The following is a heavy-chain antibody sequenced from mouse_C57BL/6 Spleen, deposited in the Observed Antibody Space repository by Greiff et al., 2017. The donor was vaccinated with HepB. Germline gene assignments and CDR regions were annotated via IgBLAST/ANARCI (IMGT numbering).Heavy chain of an antibody. CDR1: GYTFTSYW. J-gene: IGHJ2*01. Sequence: QVQLQQPGAELVMPGASVKLSCKASGYTFTSYWMHWVKQRPGQGLEWIGEIDPSDSYTNYNQKFKGKSTLTVDKSSSTAYMQLSSLTSEDSAVYYCASAYYGSSYFDYWGQGTTLTVSS. CDR3: ASAYYGSSYFDY. CDR2: IDPSDSYT. V-gene: IGHV1-69*01. D-gene: IGHD1-1*01.